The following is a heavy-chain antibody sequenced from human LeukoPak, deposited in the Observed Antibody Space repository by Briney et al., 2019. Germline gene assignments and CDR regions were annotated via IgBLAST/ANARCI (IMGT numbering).Heavy chain of an antibody. J-gene: IGHJ4*02. V-gene: IGHV1-2*02. CDR2: INPNSGGT. CDR3: ARGDVVVPAAADY. CDR1: GYTFTGYY. Sequence: ASVTVSCKASGYTFTGYYMHWVRQAPGQGLEWMGWINPNSGGTNYAQKFQGRVTMTRDTSISTAYMELSRLRSDDTAVYYCARGDVVVPAAADYWGQGTLVTVSS. D-gene: IGHD2-2*01.